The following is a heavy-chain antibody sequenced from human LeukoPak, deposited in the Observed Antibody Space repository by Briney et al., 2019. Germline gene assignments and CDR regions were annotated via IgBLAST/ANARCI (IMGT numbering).Heavy chain of an antibody. CDR2: IIPILGIA. V-gene: IGHV1-69*04. J-gene: IGHJ3*02. Sequence: GASVKVSCKASGGTFSSYAISWVRQAPGQGLEWMGRIIPILGIANYAQKFQGRVTITADKSTSTAYMELSSLRSEDTAVYYCARVRSAYSSMYAFDIWGQGTMVTVSS. CDR3: ARVRSAYSSMYAFDI. CDR1: GGTFSSYA. D-gene: IGHD6-13*01.